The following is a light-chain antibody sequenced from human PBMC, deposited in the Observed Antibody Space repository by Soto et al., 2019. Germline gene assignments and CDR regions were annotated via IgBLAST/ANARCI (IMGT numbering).Light chain of an antibody. Sequence: SYELTQPPSVSVSPGQTASITCSGDKLEDKYACWYQQKPGQSPMRVIYQDRKRPLGIPERFSGSNSGNTATLTISGTQAIDEADYYCQASDNTTVFGGGTKLTVL. CDR1: KLEDKY. CDR2: QDR. V-gene: IGLV3-1*01. CDR3: QASDNTTV. J-gene: IGLJ2*01.